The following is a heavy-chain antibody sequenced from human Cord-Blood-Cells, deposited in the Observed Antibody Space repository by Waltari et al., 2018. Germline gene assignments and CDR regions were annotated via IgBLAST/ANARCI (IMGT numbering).Heavy chain of an antibody. J-gene: IGHJ4*02. Sequence: QVQLQQWGAGLLKPSETLSLTCAVYGGSFSGYYWSWIRQPPGKGLEWIGEINHSGSTNYNPSLKSRVTISVDTSKNQFSLKLSSVTAADTAVYYCARFLLEWPMPGWYFDYWGKGTLVTVSS. CDR3: ARFLLEWPMPGWYFDY. CDR1: GGSFSGYY. CDR2: INHSGST. V-gene: IGHV4-34*01. D-gene: IGHD3-3*01.